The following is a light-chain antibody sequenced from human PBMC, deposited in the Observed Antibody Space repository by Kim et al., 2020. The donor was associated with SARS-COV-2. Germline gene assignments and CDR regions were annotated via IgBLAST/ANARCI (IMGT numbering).Light chain of an antibody. CDR1: QRISSY. CDR2: ALS. Sequence: SASVGDRVTITCRASQRISSYLNWYQQKPGQAPQLLIYALSTLQSGVPSRFSGSGSGKDFTLTISSLQAEDFATYYCQQSYSAPYTFGQGTKLEI. CDR3: QQSYSAPYT. V-gene: IGKV1-39*01. J-gene: IGKJ2*01.